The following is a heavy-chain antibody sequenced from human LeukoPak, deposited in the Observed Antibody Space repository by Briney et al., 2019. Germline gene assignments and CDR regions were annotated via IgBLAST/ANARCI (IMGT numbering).Heavy chain of an antibody. CDR3: ANDIVVVPAARGPRDYFDY. CDR1: GFTFSSYA. D-gene: IGHD2-2*01. Sequence: GGSLRLSCAASGFTFSSYAMSWVRQAPGKGLEWVSAISGSGGSTYYADSAKGRFTISRDNSKNTLYLQMNSLRAEDTAVYYCANDIVVVPAARGPRDYFDYWGQGTLVTVSS. CDR2: ISGSGGST. V-gene: IGHV3-23*01. J-gene: IGHJ4*02.